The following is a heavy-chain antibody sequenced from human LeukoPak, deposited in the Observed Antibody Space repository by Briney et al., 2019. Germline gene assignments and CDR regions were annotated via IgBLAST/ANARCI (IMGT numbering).Heavy chain of an antibody. CDR1: GFIFSSHW. CDR3: ARSYSRVGFDY. J-gene: IGHJ4*02. V-gene: IGHV3-7*04. Sequence: GGSLKLSCEASGFIFSSHWMSWVRKAPGKGLEWVANIKHDGSEKYYVDSVKGRFTISRDNAKNSLFLQMNSLRAEDTAVYYCARSYSRVGFDYWGQGTLVTVSS. CDR2: IKHDGSEK. D-gene: IGHD6-13*01.